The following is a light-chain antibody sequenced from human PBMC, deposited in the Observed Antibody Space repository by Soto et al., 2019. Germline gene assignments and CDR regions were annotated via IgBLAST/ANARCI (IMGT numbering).Light chain of an antibody. CDR2: EVN. Sequence: QSVLTQPASVSGSPGQSITISCTGTSSDVGAYNYVSWYQQRPGKAPQLMIYEVNNRPSGVSHRFSGSKSGNTASLTISGLQAEDESDYYCSSYTTSTTLGFGTGTKVTVL. V-gene: IGLV2-14*01. CDR3: SSYTTSTTLG. CDR1: SSDVGAYNY. J-gene: IGLJ1*01.